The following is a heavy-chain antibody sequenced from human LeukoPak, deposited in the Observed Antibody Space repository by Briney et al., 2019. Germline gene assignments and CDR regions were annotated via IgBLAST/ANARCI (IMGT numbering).Heavy chain of an antibody. CDR1: GFTFSSYA. V-gene: IGHV3-23*01. J-gene: IGHJ3*02. D-gene: IGHD3-22*01. CDR3: AKSPQWLLLRGAFDI. CDR2: ISGSGGST. Sequence: PGGSLRLSCAASGFTFSSYAMSWVRQAPGKGLEWVSAISGSGGSTYYADSVKGRFTISRDNSKNTLYLQMSSLRAEDTAVYYCAKSPQWLLLRGAFDIWGQGTMVTVSS.